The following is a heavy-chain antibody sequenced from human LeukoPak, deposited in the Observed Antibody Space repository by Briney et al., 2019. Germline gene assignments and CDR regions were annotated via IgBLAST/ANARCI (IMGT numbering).Heavy chain of an antibody. J-gene: IGHJ4*02. CDR3: ARRRSYYSAYFDY. D-gene: IGHD2-15*01. CDR2: VYYSGST. CDR1: GGSISSTTYF. Sequence: SETLSLTCTVSGGSISSTTYFWGWIRQPPGKGLEWIGSVYYSGSTYYNPSLKSRVTISVDTSKNQFSLKLSSVTAADTAVYYCARRRSYYSAYFDYWGQGTLVTVSS. V-gene: IGHV4-39*07.